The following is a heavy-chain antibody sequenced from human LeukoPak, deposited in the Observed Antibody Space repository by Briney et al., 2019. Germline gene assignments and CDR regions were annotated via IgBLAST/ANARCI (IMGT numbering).Heavy chain of an antibody. V-gene: IGHV3-7*01. CDR3: ATSLDAPGNY. J-gene: IGHJ4*02. Sequence: PGGSLRLSCATSGFTFSRSWMSWVRQAPGKGLEWPANIKKDGSERYYVDSVKGRFTISRDNAENSLYLQMNNLGAEDTAVYYCATSLDAPGNYWGQGILVTVSS. CDR2: IKKDGSER. CDR1: GFTFSRSW. D-gene: IGHD6-13*01.